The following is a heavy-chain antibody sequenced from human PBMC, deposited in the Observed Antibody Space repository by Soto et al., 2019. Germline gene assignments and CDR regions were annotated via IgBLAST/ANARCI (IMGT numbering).Heavy chain of an antibody. D-gene: IGHD2-15*01. CDR3: ARDSNSFTVVSPTRY. CDR1: GFTFSSYG. V-gene: IGHV3-33*01. CDR2: IWYDGSNK. J-gene: IGHJ4*02. Sequence: GGSLRLSCAASGFTFSSYGMHWVRQAPGKGLEWVAVIWYDGSNKYYADSVKGRFTISRDNSKNTLYLQMNSLRAEDTAVYYCARDSNSFTVVSPTRYWGQGTLVTVSS.